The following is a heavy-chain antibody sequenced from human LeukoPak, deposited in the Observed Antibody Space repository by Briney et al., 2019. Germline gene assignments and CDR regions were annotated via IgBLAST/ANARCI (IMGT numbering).Heavy chain of an antibody. CDR3: ARGQAHRYSGGLSDAFDI. V-gene: IGHV4-39*07. CDR2: IYYSGST. D-gene: IGHD1-26*01. CDR1: GGSISSSSYY. J-gene: IGHJ3*02. Sequence: SETLSLTCTVSGGSISSSSYYWGWIRQPPGKGLEWIGYIYYSGSTYYNPSLKSRVTISVDTSKNQFSLKLSSVTAADTAVYYCARGQAHRYSGGLSDAFDIWGQGTMVTVSS.